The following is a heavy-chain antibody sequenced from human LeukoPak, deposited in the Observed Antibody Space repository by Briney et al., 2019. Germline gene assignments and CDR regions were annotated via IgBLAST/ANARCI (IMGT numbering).Heavy chain of an antibody. CDR3: AKDLSWFGEFPLPDY. CDR2: IRQDGGEK. Sequence: GGSLRLSCVVSGFTLSSYWMSWVRQAPGEGLEWVANIRQDGGEKYYVDSVKGRFTISRDNAKNSLYLQMNSLRAEDTAVYYCAKDLSWFGEFPLPDYWGQGTLVTVSS. J-gene: IGHJ4*02. V-gene: IGHV3-7*01. CDR1: GFTLSSYW. D-gene: IGHD3-10*01.